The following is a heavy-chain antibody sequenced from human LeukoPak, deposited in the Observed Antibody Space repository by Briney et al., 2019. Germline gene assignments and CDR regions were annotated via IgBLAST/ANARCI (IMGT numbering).Heavy chain of an antibody. Sequence: SETLSLTCTVSGGSVSSGSYYWRWIRQPPGKGLEWIGYIYYSGSTNYNPSLKSRVTISVDTSKNQFSLKLSSVTAADTAVYYCARVGSGSYFDYWGQGTLVTVSS. CDR2: IYYSGST. CDR1: GGSVSSGSYY. CDR3: ARVGSGSYFDY. J-gene: IGHJ4*02. D-gene: IGHD1-26*01. V-gene: IGHV4-61*01.